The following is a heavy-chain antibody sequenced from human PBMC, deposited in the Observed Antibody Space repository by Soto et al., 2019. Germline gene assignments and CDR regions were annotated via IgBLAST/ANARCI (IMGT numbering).Heavy chain of an antibody. CDR3: ARSYSYDSSGHSHLGGDY. CDR1: GGTFSSYA. J-gene: IGHJ4*01. Sequence: SMEVSCKASGGTFSSYAIGWVRQVPGQGLEWMGGIIPIFGTANYAQKFQGRVTITADESTSTAYMELSSLRSEDTAVYYCARSYSYDSSGHSHLGGDYWG. CDR2: IIPIFGTA. D-gene: IGHD3-22*01. V-gene: IGHV1-69*13.